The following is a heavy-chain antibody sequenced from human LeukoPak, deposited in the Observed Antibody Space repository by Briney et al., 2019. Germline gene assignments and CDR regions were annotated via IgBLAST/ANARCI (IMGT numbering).Heavy chain of an antibody. Sequence: SQTLPLTFAISGDSVSSNSAAWTWIRQSPSRGLEWLGRTYYRSKWYNDYAVSVKSRITINPDTSKNQFSLQLNSVTPEDTAVYYCARGVMVRGVTFDYWGQGTLVTVSS. CDR2: TYYRSKWYN. CDR1: GDSVSSNSAA. V-gene: IGHV6-1*01. J-gene: IGHJ4*02. CDR3: ARGVMVRGVTFDY. D-gene: IGHD3-10*01.